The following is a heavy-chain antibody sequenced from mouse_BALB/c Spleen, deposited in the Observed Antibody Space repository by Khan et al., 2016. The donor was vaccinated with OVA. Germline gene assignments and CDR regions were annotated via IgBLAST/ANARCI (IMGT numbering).Heavy chain of an antibody. J-gene: IGHJ2*01. Sequence: VQLQQSGPELVKPGASVKISCKASGYSFTGYFMNWVMQSHGKSLEWIGRINPHIGETFYNPKFKGKATLTVDESSSTAHMELRSLSSEDSAVYYFSRIYRSDFDYWGQGTTLTVSS. CDR1: GYSFTGYF. CDR3: SRIYRSDFDY. V-gene: IGHV1-20*02. D-gene: IGHD1-1*01. CDR2: INPHIGET.